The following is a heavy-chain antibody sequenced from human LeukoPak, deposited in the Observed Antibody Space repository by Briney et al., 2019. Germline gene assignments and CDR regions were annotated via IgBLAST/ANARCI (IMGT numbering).Heavy chain of an antibody. D-gene: IGHD2-15*01. Sequence: SVKVSCKASGGTFSSYAISWVRQAPGQGLEWMGRIIPILGIANYAQKFQGRVTITADKSTSTAYMELSSLRSEDTAIYYCARVGGGHLGFDYWGQGTLVTVSS. CDR3: ARVGGGHLGFDY. V-gene: IGHV1-69*04. J-gene: IGHJ4*02. CDR1: GGTFSSYA. CDR2: IIPILGIA.